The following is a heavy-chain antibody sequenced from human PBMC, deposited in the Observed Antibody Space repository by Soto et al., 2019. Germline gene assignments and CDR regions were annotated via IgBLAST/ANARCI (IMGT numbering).Heavy chain of an antibody. V-gene: IGHV3-23*01. Sequence: GGSLRVSWAASGFTFSSYAMSWVRQAPGKGLEWVSAISGSGGSTYYADSVKGRFTISRDNSKNTLYLQMNSLRAEDTAVYYCAKDYDFWSGYYDYWGQGTLVTVSS. CDR1: GFTFSSYA. J-gene: IGHJ4*02. CDR3: AKDYDFWSGYYDY. CDR2: ISGSGGST. D-gene: IGHD3-3*01.